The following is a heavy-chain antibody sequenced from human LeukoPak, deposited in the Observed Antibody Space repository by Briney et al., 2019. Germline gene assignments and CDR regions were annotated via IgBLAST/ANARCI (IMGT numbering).Heavy chain of an antibody. CDR1: GFTFSSYS. Sequence: GGSLRLSCAASGFTFSSYSMNWVRQAPGKGLEWVSSISSSSSYIYYADSVKGRFTISRDNAKNSLCLQMNSLRAEDTAVYYCASGTSFLFDYWGQGTLVTVSS. D-gene: IGHD2-2*01. CDR3: ASGTSFLFDY. J-gene: IGHJ4*02. CDR2: ISSSSSYI. V-gene: IGHV3-21*01.